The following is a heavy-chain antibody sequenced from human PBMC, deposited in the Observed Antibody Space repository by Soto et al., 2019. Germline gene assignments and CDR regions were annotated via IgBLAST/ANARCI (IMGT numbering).Heavy chain of an antibody. V-gene: IGHV1-46*01. CDR2: INPSGGST. CDR1: GYTLTSYY. D-gene: IGHD3-16*02. CDR3: ARPLRLGELSLLGDYYYGMDV. J-gene: IGHJ6*02. Sequence: QVQLVQSGAEVKKPGASVKVSCKASGYTLTSYYMHWVRQAPGQGLEWMGIINPSGGSTSYAQKFQGRVTMTRDTSKSTVYMELSSLRSEDTAVYYCARPLRLGELSLLGDYYYGMDVWGQGTTVTVSS.